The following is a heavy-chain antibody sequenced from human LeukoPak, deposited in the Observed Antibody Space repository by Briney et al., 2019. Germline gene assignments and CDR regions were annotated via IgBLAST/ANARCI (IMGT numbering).Heavy chain of an antibody. J-gene: IGHJ4*02. D-gene: IGHD3-10*01. CDR3: ARDSSRGAKEYYFDY. Sequence: GASVRVSCKASGYTFTSYYMHWVRQAPGQGLEWVGIINPSGGSTSYAQKFQGRVTMTRDMSTSTVYMELSSLRSEDTAVYSCARDSSRGAKEYYFDYWGQGTLVTVSS. CDR2: INPSGGST. CDR1: GYTFTSYY. V-gene: IGHV1-46*01.